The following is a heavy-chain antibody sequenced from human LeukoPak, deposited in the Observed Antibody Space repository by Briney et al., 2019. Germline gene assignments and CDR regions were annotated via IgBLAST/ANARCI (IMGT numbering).Heavy chain of an antibody. CDR2: MNPNSGNT. CDR1: GYTFTSYD. D-gene: IGHD5-12*01. CDR3: ARDAIRGRGVATIPDYYYYYMDV. J-gene: IGHJ6*03. Sequence: ASVKVSCKASGYTFTSYDINWVRQATGQGLEWMGWMNPNSGNTGYAQKFQGRVTITRNTSISTAYMELSSLRSEDTAVYYCARDAIRGRGVATIPDYYYYYMDVWGKGTTVTVSS. V-gene: IGHV1-8*03.